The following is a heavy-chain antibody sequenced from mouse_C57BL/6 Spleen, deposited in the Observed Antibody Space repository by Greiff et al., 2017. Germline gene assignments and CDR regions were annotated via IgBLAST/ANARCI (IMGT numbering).Heavy chain of an antibody. D-gene: IGHD2-4*01. V-gene: IGHV5-9-1*02. CDR1: GFTFSSYA. Sequence: QLKESGEGLVKPGGSLKLSCAASGFTFSSYAMSWVRQTPEKRLEWVAYISRGGDYIYYADTVKGRFTISRDNARNTLYLQMSSLKSEDTAMYYCTSYDYGYAMDYWGQGTSVTVSS. CDR2: ISRGGDYI. CDR3: TSYDYGYAMDY. J-gene: IGHJ4*01.